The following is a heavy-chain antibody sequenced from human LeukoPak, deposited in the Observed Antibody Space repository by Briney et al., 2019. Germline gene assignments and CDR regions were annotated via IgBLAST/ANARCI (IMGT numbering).Heavy chain of an antibody. CDR2: ISGSGGRT. Sequence: GGSLRLSCAASGFTFSSYAMSWVRQAPGKGLEWVSAISGSGGRTYYADSVKGRFTISRDNSKNTLYLQMNSLRAEDTAVYYCAKGSNYYDSSGYVHYWGQGTLVTVSS. J-gene: IGHJ4*02. CDR1: GFTFSSYA. D-gene: IGHD3-22*01. CDR3: AKGSNYYDSSGYVHY. V-gene: IGHV3-23*01.